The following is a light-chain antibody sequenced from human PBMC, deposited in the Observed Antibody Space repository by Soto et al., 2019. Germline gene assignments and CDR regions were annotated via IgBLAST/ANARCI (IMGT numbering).Light chain of an antibody. CDR3: SSYAGGNNLV. J-gene: IGLJ3*02. Sequence: QSVLTQPPSASGSPGQSVTVSCTGTSSDVGGYNYVSWYQQHPGKAPKLMIYEVSKRPSGVPDRFSGSKSDNTASLTVSGLQAEDEADYYCSSYAGGNNLVFGGGTKLNVL. CDR2: EVS. CDR1: SSDVGGYNY. V-gene: IGLV2-8*01.